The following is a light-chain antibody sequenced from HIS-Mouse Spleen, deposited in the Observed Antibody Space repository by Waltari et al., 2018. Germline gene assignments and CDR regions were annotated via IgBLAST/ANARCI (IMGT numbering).Light chain of an antibody. CDR3: YSTDSSGNHRV. V-gene: IGLV3-10*01. J-gene: IGLJ2*01. CDR1: ALPKKY. Sequence: SYELTQPPSVSVSPGQTARITCSGDALPKKYAYWYQQKSGQAPVLVIYEDSKRPSGLPERCSGPILGTMATLTISGAQVEDEADYYCYSTDSSGNHRVFGGGTKLTVL. CDR2: EDS.